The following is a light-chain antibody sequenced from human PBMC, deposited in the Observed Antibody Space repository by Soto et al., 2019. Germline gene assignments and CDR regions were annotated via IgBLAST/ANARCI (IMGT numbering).Light chain of an antibody. J-gene: IGKJ2*01. Sequence: DIQMTQSPSSLSASVGDRVTITFRPSQSIDNFLNWYQQKPGKAPNLLIYAASSLQRGVSSRFSGSGSGTDFTLTISSLQPEDSATYYCQQSYSLPYTFGQGTKVEIK. CDR3: QQSYSLPYT. CDR1: QSIDNF. CDR2: AAS. V-gene: IGKV1-39*01.